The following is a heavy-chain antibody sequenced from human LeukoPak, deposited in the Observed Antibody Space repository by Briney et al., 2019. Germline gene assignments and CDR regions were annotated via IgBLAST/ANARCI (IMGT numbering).Heavy chain of an antibody. CDR1: GFTFSSYG. V-gene: IGHV3-30*18. J-gene: IGHJ4*02. CDR2: ISYDGCNK. CDR3: AKAFSSGDY. D-gene: IGHD6-25*01. Sequence: GGSLRLSCAASGFTFSSYGMHWVRQAPGKGLEWVAVISYDGCNKYYADSVKGRFTISRDNSKNTLCLQMNSLRAEDTAVYYCAKAFSSGDYWGQGTLVTVSS.